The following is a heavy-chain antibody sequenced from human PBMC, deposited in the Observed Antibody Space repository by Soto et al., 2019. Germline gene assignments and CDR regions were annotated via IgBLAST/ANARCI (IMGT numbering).Heavy chain of an antibody. D-gene: IGHD2-2*01. Sequence: PSETLSLTCAVYGGSFSGYYWSWIRQPPGKGLEWIGEINHSGSTNYNPSLKSRVTISVDTSKNQFSLKLSSVTAADTAVYYCARGNRVEDIVVVPAADRNYYYMDVWGKGTTVTVSS. CDR3: ARGNRVEDIVVVPAADRNYYYMDV. CDR1: GGSFSGYY. J-gene: IGHJ6*03. V-gene: IGHV4-34*01. CDR2: INHSGST.